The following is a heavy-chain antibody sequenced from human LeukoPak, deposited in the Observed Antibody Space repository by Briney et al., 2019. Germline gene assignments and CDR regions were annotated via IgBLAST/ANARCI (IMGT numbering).Heavy chain of an antibody. CDR3: ARVVGLNEWEPHY. D-gene: IGHD1-26*01. J-gene: IGHJ4*02. CDR2: INPSGGST. V-gene: IGHV1-46*01. Sequence: ASVKVSCKASGYTFTSYYMRWVRQAPGQGLEWMGIINPSGGSTSYAQKFQGRVTMTRDMSTSTVYMELSSLRSEDTAVYYCARVVGLNEWEPHYWGQGTLVTVSS. CDR1: GYTFTSYY.